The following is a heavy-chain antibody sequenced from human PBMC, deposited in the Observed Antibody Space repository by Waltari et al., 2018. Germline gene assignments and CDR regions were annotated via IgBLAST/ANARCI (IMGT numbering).Heavy chain of an antibody. CDR1: GGSISSYY. V-gene: IGHV4-59*08. Sequence: QVQLQESGPGLVKPSETLSLTCTVSGGSISSYYWGWIRQPPGKGLEWIGSIYHSGSTYYNPSLGSRVTISIDTSKNQFSLKLSSVTAADTAVYHCAKSVSGNPQIDCWGQGTLVTVSS. CDR3: AKSVSGNPQIDC. D-gene: IGHD6-19*01. J-gene: IGHJ4*02. CDR2: IYHSGST.